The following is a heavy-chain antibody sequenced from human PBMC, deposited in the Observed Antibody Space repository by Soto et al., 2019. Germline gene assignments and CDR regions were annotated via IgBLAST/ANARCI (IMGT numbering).Heavy chain of an antibody. D-gene: IGHD4-17*01. V-gene: IGHV1-18*04. CDR2: ISAYNGNT. CDR1: GYTFTSYG. CDR3: ARYRGYGDQLGIDY. J-gene: IGHJ4*02. Sequence: GASVKVSCKASGYTFTSYGISWVRQAPGQGLEWMGWISAYNGNTNYAQKLQGRVTMTTDTSTSTAYMELRSLRSDDTAVYYFARYRGYGDQLGIDYWGQGTLVTVSS.